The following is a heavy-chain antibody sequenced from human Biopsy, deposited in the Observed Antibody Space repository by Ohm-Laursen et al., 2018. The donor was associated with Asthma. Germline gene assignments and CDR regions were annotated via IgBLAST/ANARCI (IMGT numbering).Heavy chain of an antibody. CDR1: GFTFGDYW. J-gene: IGHJ1*01. CDR3: ARTFHFWSPYHAEHYQL. CDR2: IKHDGSEK. D-gene: IGHD3-3*02. V-gene: IGHV3-7*01. Sequence: SLRLSCAASGFTFGDYWMSWVRQVPGKGLEWVANIKHDGSEKNHVDSLEGRFTISGDNAKNSLYLQMNSLRAEDTAVYYCARTFHFWSPYHAEHYQLWGQGTLVTVSS.